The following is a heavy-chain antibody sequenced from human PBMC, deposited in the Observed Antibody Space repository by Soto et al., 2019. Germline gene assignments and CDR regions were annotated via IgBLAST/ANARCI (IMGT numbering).Heavy chain of an antibody. CDR1: GDSVSSNSAA. D-gene: IGHD6-13*01. CDR3: ARGPRPAVAAAGRGYYYYYGMDV. Sequence: SQTLSLTCAISGDSVSSNSAAWNWIRQSPSRGLEWLGRTYYRSKWYNDYAVSVKSRITINPDTSKNQFSLQLNSVTPEDTAVYCCARGPRPAVAAAGRGYYYYYGMDVWGQGTTVTVSS. V-gene: IGHV6-1*01. J-gene: IGHJ6*02. CDR2: TYYRSKWYN.